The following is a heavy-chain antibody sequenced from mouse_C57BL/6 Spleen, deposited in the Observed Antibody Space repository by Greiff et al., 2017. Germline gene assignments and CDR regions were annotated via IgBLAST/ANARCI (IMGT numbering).Heavy chain of an antibody. V-gene: IGHV1-7*01. J-gene: IGHJ4*01. CDR1: GYTFTSYW. CDR2: INPSSGYT. D-gene: IGHD2-3*01. Sequence: VKLMESGAELAKPGASVKLSCKASGYTFTSYWMHWVKQRPGQGLEWIGYINPSSGYTKYNQKFKDQATLTADKSSSTAYMQLSSLTYEDSAVYYCARDGYLLYAMDYWGQGTSVTVSS. CDR3: ARDGYLLYAMDY.